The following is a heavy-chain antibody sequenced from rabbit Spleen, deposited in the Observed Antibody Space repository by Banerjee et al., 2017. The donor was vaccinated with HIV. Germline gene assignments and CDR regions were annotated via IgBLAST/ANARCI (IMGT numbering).Heavy chain of an antibody. V-gene: IGHV1S40*01. CDR3: ARDAGTSFSTYGMDL. D-gene: IGHD8-1*01. CDR2: IYAASSGST. CDR1: GFSFSNGYD. Sequence: EESGGGLVKPGASLTLTCKASGFSFSNGYDMCWVRQAPGKGLEWIACIYAASSGSTYSATWAKGRFTISKTSSTTVTLQMASLTAADTATYFCARDAGTSFSTYGMDLWGQGTLVTV. J-gene: IGHJ6*01.